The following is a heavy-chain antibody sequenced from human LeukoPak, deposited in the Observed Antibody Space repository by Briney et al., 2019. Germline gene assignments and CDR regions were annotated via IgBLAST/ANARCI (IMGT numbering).Heavy chain of an antibody. CDR2: ISSSSSYI. D-gene: IGHD1-14*01. V-gene: IGHV3-21*01. J-gene: IGHJ6*02. CDR1: GFTFSSYS. CDR3: ARDPVSSDVYNGMDV. Sequence: GGSLRLSCAASGFTFSSYSMNWVRQAPGRGLEWVSSISSSSSYIYYEDSVKGRFTISRDNAKNSLYLQMNSLRAEDTAVYYCARDPVSSDVYNGMDVWGQGTTVTVSS.